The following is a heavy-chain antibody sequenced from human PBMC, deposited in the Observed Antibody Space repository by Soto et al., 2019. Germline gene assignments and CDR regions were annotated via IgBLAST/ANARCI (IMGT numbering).Heavy chain of an antibody. J-gene: IGHJ6*02. Sequence: ASVKVSCKASGYTFTSYYMHWVRQAPGQGLEWMGIINPSGGSTIYAQKFQGRVTMTRDTSTSTVYMELSSLRSGDTAVYYCARDYDFWSGYHTSGGMDVWGQGTTVTV. CDR1: GYTFTSYY. V-gene: IGHV1-46*01. CDR3: ARDYDFWSGYHTSGGMDV. D-gene: IGHD3-3*01. CDR2: INPSGGST.